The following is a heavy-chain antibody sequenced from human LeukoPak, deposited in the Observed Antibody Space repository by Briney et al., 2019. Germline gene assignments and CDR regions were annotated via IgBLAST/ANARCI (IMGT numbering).Heavy chain of an antibody. CDR1: GFTFSSNA. V-gene: IGHV3-23*01. D-gene: IGHD2-2*01. CDR3: AKVCTSCFNGDYFDY. CDR2: ISGSGGST. J-gene: IGHJ4*02. Sequence: GGSLRLSCAASGFTFSSNAMSWVRQAPGKGLEGVSAISGSGGSTYYADSVKGRFTISRDNSKNTLYLQMNSLRAEDTAVYYCAKVCTSCFNGDYFDYWGQGTLVTVSS.